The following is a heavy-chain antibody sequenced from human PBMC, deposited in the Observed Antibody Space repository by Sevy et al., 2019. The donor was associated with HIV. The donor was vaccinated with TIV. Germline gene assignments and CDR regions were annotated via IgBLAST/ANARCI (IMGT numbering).Heavy chain of an antibody. V-gene: IGHV4-59*01. CDR1: GGSISSYY. Sequence: SETLSLTCTVSGGSISSYYWSWIRQPPGKGLEWIGYIYYSGSTNYNPSLKSRVTISVDTSKNQFSLKLSSVTAADTAVYYCARDPSRDYYDSSGTRGWFDPWGQGTLVTASS. CDR3: ARDPSRDYYDSSGTRGWFDP. J-gene: IGHJ5*02. D-gene: IGHD3-22*01. CDR2: IYYSGST.